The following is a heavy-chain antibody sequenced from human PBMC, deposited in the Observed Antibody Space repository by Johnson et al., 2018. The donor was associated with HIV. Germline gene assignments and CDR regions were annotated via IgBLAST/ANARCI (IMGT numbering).Heavy chain of an antibody. CDR2: IRYAGSNT. Sequence: VQLVESGGGVVQPGRSLRLSCAASGFTFSSYGMHWVRQAPGKGLEWVAVIRYAGSNTHYADSVKGRFTISRDNAKKALFLQMNSLRAEDTAIYYCSKSQVIAVAGTDDAFDIWGQGTMVTVSS. J-gene: IGHJ3*02. V-gene: IGHV3-33*06. CDR1: GFTFSSYG. D-gene: IGHD6-19*01. CDR3: SKSQVIAVAGTDDAFDI.